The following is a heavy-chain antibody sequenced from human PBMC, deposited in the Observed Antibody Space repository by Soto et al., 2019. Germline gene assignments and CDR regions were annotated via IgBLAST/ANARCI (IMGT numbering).Heavy chain of an antibody. CDR3: ARDPGAAACTDRYYFDY. V-gene: IGHV1-69*01. CDR1: GGTFSSYA. CDR2: IIPIFGTA. D-gene: IGHD6-13*01. Sequence: QVQLVQSGAEVKKPGSSVKVSCKASGGTFSSYAISWVRQAPGQGLEWMGGIIPIFGTANYAQKFQGRVTITADESTSTAYMELSSLRSEDTAVYYCARDPGAAACTDRYYFDYWGQGTLVTVSS. J-gene: IGHJ4*02.